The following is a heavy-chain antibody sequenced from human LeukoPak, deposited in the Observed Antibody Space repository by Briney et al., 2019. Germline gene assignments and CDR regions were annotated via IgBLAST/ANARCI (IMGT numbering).Heavy chain of an antibody. D-gene: IGHD6-19*01. J-gene: IGHJ4*02. CDR1: GFTFSSYA. CDR2: MSGGGVST. V-gene: IGHV3-23*01. CDR3: AKVGSSGWFYFDS. Sequence: PGGSLRLSCAASGFTFSSYAMSWVRQAPGKGLEWVSAMSGGGVSTYYADSVKGRFTISRDNPKNTLYLQVSSLRAEDTAVYYCAKVGSSGWFYFDSWGQGTLVTVSS.